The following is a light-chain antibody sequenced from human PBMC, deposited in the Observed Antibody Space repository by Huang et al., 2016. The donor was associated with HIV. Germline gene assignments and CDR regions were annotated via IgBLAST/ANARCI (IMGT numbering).Light chain of an antibody. CDR3: QQLNDYPWT. CDR2: AAS. Sequence: IQLTQSPSSLSASVGDRVTITCRASEGISSYLAWYQQKSGKAPKFLIYAASTLQSGVTSRFSGSGSGTDFTLTIRSRQPEDFATYYCQQLNDYPWTFGQGTKVEIK. J-gene: IGKJ1*01. CDR1: EGISSY. V-gene: IGKV1-9*01.